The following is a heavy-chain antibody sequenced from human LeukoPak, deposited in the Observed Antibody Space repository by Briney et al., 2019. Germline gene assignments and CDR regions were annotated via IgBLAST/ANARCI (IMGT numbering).Heavy chain of an antibody. CDR1: GIRLSNYG. D-gene: IGHD3-10*01. V-gene: IGHV3-23*01. CDR2: ISESGGGT. CDR3: AKRGVVIRGVLVIGFHKEAYYFDY. Sequence: GGSLRLSCVVSGIRLSNYGMSWVRQAPGKGLEWVSGISESGGGTNYADSVKGRFTISRDNSLNTLYLQMNSLRAEDTAVYFCAKRGVVIRGVLVIGFHKEAYYFDYWGQGILVTVFS. J-gene: IGHJ4*02.